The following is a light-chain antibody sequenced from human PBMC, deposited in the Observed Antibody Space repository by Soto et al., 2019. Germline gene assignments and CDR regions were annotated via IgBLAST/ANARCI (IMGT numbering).Light chain of an antibody. CDR3: QQYNSYSPT. J-gene: IGKJ1*01. V-gene: IGKV1-5*03. Sequence: DIQMTQSPSTLSASVGDRVTITCRASQSISIWLAWYQQTPGKAPKLLIYKASSLESGVPSRFNGSGSGTEFTLTISSLQPADFATYYCQQYNSYSPTFGQGTKVEIK. CDR1: QSISIW. CDR2: KAS.